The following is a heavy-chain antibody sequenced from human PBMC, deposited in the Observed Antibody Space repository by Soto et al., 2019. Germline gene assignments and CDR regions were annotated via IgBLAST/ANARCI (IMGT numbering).Heavy chain of an antibody. J-gene: IGHJ4*02. CDR1: GYSISSGYY. CDR3: ARMSYYDYVWGSYRYTNFDY. CDR2: IYHSGST. Sequence: PSETLSLTCAVSGYSISSGYYWGWIRQPPGKGLEWIGSIYHSGSTYYNPSLKSRVTISVDTSKNQFSLKLSSVTAADTAVYYCARMSYYDYVWGSYRYTNFDYWGQGTLVTVS. D-gene: IGHD3-16*02. V-gene: IGHV4-38-2*01.